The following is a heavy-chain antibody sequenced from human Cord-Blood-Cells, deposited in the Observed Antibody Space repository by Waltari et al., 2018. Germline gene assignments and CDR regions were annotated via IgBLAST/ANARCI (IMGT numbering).Heavy chain of an antibody. D-gene: IGHD1-26*01. CDR1: GGSFSGYY. J-gene: IGHJ6*02. CDR3: ARGLPSSGSYYYYYGMDV. CDR2: INHSGST. Sequence: QVQLQQWGAGLLKPSETLSLTCAVYGGSFSGYYWRWIRQPPGKGLEWIGEINHSGSTNYNPSLKSRVTISVDTSKNQFSLKLSSVTAADTAVYYCARGLPSSGSYYYYYGMDVWGQGTTVTVSS. V-gene: IGHV4-34*01.